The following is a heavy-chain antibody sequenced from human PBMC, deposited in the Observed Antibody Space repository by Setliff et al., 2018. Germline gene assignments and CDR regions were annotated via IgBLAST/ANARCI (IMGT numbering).Heavy chain of an antibody. CDR1: GDSISSRTYY. CDR2: ISRSGNT. D-gene: IGHD3-22*01. V-gene: IGHV4-61*10. J-gene: IGHJ6*04. Sequence: KTSETLSLTCTVSGDSISSRTYYWSWIRQPAGKGLEWIGYISRSGNTKYNPSLKSRVAISIDTSKKQFSLEVSSVTAADTAVYYCARLKYYDSGTYWGSWDYYSSMDVWGKGTTVTVSS. CDR3: ARLKYYDSGTYWGSWDYYSSMDV.